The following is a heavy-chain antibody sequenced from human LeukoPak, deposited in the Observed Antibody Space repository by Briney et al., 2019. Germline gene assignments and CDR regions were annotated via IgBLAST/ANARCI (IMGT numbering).Heavy chain of an antibody. CDR2: ISAYNGNT. J-gene: IGHJ4*02. V-gene: IGHV1-18*01. CDR1: GYTFTSYG. CDR3: AREADYSSGWSNFDY. Sequence: GASVKVSCKTSGYTFTSYGISWVRQAPGQGLEWMGWISAYNGNTNYAQKVQGRVTMTTDTSTSTAYMELRSLRSDDTAVYYCAREADYSSGWSNFDYWGQGTLVTVSS. D-gene: IGHD6-19*01.